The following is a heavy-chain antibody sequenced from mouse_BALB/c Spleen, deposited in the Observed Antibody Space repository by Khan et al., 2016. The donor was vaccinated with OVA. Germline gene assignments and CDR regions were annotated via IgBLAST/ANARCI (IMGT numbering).Heavy chain of an antibody. V-gene: IGHV9-1*02. CDR2: INTYTGET. CDR3: AREGGEAWFAY. J-gene: IGHJ3*01. Sequence: QIQLVQSGPELKKSGETVKISCKASGYTFTNYGMNWVKQAPGKGLKWMAWINTYTGETTYADDFKGRFAFSFETSASTAYLQINNLKNEDMATYVCAREGGEAWFAYWGQGYRVTVST. CDR1: GYTFTNYG.